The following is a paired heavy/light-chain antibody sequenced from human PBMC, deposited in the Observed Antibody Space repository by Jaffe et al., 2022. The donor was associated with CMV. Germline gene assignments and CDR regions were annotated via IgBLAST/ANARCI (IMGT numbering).Heavy chain of an antibody. J-gene: IGHJ4*02. CDR2: IYSDGSI. CDR3: TRYCSGGSWCLDY. D-gene: IGHD2-15*01. V-gene: IGHV3-53*01. CDR1: GFSVSSSY. Sequence: EVQLVESGGGLIQPGGSLRLSCAASGFSVSSSYMSWVRQAPGKGLEWVSIIYSDGSIYYTDSVKGRFTISRDNSQNTLNLQMNSLRAEDTAVYYCTRYCSGGSWCLDYWGQGTLVTVSS.
Light chain of an antibody. CDR1: YRDVGFYDS. CDR3: CSYAGTYTPNV. J-gene: IGLJ1*01. V-gene: IGLV2-11*01. CDR2: DVS. Sequence: QSALTQPRSVSGSPGQSVIISCTGTYRDVGFYDSVSWYQQHPGKAPKLMVYDVSKRPSGVPDRFSGSKSGNTASLTISGLQAEDEADYYCCSYAGTYTPNVFGTGTTVTVL.